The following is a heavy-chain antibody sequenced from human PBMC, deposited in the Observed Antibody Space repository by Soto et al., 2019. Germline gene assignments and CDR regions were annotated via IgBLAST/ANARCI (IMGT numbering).Heavy chain of an antibody. CDR3: ARSSIKPQVFMYPFDS. D-gene: IGHD3-3*01. Sequence: TSSVSGGNIVGHGGCCGWKKKPPGKGLGSIANIYYDGNTYYNPSLKGRVTISLDTSKNQFSLRLNSVTAADTAVYYCARSSIKPQVFMYPFDSWSQGTLVTVS. CDR1: GGNIVGHGGC. V-gene: IGHV4-39*01. J-gene: IGHJ4*02. CDR2: IYYDGNT.